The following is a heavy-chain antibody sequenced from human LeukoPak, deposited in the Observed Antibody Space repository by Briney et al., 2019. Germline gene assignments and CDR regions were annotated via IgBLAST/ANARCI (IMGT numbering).Heavy chain of an antibody. CDR2: ISSSSSYI. J-gene: IGHJ6*04. CDR3: ARDGAPIVVVPAAMSSYGMDV. D-gene: IGHD2-2*01. Sequence: GGSLRLSCAASGFTVSSNYVSWVRQAPGKGLEWVSSISSSSSYIYYADSVKGRFTISRDNAKNSLYLQMNSLRAEDTAVYYCARDGAPIVVVPAAMSSYGMDVWGKGTTVTVSS. CDR1: GFTVSSNY. V-gene: IGHV3-21*01.